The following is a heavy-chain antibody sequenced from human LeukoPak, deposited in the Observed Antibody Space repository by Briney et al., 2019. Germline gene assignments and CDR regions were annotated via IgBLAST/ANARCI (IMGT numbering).Heavy chain of an antibody. CDR1: GYTFTSYG. CDR2: ISAYNGNT. Sequence: ASVKVSCKASGYTFTSYGISWVRQAPGQGLEWMGWISAYNGNTNYAQKLQGRVIMTTDTSTSTAYMELRSLRSDDTAVYYCARGWRDQLLPAVGDDAFDIWGQGTMVTVSS. J-gene: IGHJ3*02. CDR3: ARGWRDQLLPAVGDDAFDI. V-gene: IGHV1-18*01. D-gene: IGHD2-2*01.